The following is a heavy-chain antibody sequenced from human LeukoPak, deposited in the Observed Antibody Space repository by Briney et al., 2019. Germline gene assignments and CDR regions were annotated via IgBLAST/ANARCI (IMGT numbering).Heavy chain of an antibody. J-gene: IGHJ4*02. CDR1: GYTFTSYD. V-gene: IGHV1-8*03. D-gene: IGHD2-15*01. CDR3: ARGYCSGGSCYSND. CDR2: MNPNSGNT. Sequence: ASVKVSCKASGYTFTSYDINWVRQATGQGLEWMGWMNPNSGNTSYAQKFQGRVTITRNTSISTAYMELSSLRSEDTAVYYCARGYCSGGSCYSNDWGQGTLVTVSS.